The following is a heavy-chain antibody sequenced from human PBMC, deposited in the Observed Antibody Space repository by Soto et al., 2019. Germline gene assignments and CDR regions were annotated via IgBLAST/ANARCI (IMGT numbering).Heavy chain of an antibody. J-gene: IGHJ4*02. V-gene: IGHV4-30-4*01. Sequence: QVQLQESGPGLVKPSQTLSLTCTVSGGSISSGDYSWSWIRQPTGRGLEWIGYIYYSGSTHYNPSLKGRVTISVDTSKNQFYLKVSSVTAADTAVYYCAICGGNYVYLDYWGQGTLVTVSS. CDR2: IYYSGST. CDR1: GGSISSGDYS. CDR3: AICGGNYVYLDY. D-gene: IGHD3-10*02.